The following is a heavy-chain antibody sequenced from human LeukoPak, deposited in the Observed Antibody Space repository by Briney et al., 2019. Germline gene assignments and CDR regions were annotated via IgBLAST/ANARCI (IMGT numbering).Heavy chain of an antibody. CDR3: ARENSLITMIDAFDI. J-gene: IGHJ3*02. V-gene: IGHV3-30*04. Sequence: GGSLRLSCAASGFTFSSYEMNWVRQAPGKGLEWVAVISYDGSNKYYADSVKGRFTISRDNSKNTLYLQMNSLRAEDTAVYYCARENSLITMIDAFDIWGQGTMVTVSS. CDR1: GFTFSSYE. D-gene: IGHD3-22*01. CDR2: ISYDGSNK.